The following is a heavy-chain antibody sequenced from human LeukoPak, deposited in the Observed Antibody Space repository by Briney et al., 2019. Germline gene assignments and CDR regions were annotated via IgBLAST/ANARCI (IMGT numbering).Heavy chain of an antibody. CDR1: GASISSYY. CDR2: IYYRGST. J-gene: IGHJ4*02. V-gene: IGHV4-59*01. CDR3: ARSNEDIVVVPAAI. Sequence: SETLSLTCTVSGASISSYYWSWIRQPPGKGLEWIGYIYYRGSTNYNPSLKSRVTISVDTSKNQFSLKLSSVTAADTAVYFCARSNEDIVVVPAAIWGQGTLVTVSS. D-gene: IGHD2-2*02.